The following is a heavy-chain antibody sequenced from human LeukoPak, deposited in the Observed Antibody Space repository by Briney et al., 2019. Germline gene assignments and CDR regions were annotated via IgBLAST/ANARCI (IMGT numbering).Heavy chain of an antibody. CDR2: VWYDGSQR. D-gene: IGHD2-2*01. V-gene: IGHV3-33*01. J-gene: IGHJ4*02. Sequence: PGRSLRLSCAASGFTFSSYGMHWVRQAPGKGLEWVAVVWYDGSQRYYADSVKGRFTISRDNSKNTLYLQMNSLRAEDTAVYFCARIRGTSPDCWGQGTLVTVSS. CDR3: ARIRGTSPDC. CDR1: GFTFSSYG.